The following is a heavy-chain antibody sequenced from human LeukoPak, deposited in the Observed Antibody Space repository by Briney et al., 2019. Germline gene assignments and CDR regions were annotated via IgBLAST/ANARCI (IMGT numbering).Heavy chain of an antibody. CDR3: AKVSYDSSGYYPSSFDY. J-gene: IGHJ4*02. V-gene: IGHV3-30*02. CDR2: IRYDGSNQ. D-gene: IGHD3-22*01. Sequence: GGSLRLSCAASGFTFSSYGMHWVRQAPGKGLEWVAFIRYDGSNQYYADSVKGRFTISRDNSKNTLYLQMNSLRAEDTAVYYCAKVSYDSSGYYPSSFDYWGQGTLVTVSS. CDR1: GFTFSSYG.